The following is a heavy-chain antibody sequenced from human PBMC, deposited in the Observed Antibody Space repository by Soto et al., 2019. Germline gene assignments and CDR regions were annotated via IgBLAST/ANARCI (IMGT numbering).Heavy chain of an antibody. J-gene: IGHJ4*02. D-gene: IGHD5-12*01. CDR2: ISGRGGTT. CDR3: ATEVQEWLPGYYFDY. Sequence: ELQLLESGGGLIQRGGSLRLSCAASGFTFTNYAMSWVRQAPGRGLEWVSAISGRGGTTNYADSVKGRFTISRDTSKNTLFLQLDSLTAEDTAVYYCATEVQEWLPGYYFDYWGQGVLVAVSS. V-gene: IGHV3-23*01. CDR1: GFTFTNYA.